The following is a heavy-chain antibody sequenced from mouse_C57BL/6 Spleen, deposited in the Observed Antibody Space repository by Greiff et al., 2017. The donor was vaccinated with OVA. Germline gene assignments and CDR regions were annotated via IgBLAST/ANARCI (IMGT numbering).Heavy chain of an antibody. CDR2: ISSGGSYT. CDR1: GFTFSSYG. J-gene: IGHJ3*01. V-gene: IGHV5-6*01. CDR3: ARQEGAY. Sequence: EVMLVESGGDLVKPGGSLKLSCAASGFTFSSYGMSWVRQTPDKRLEWVATISSGGSYTYYPDSVKGRFTISRDNAKNTLYLQMSSLKAEDTAMYYCARQEGAYWGQGTLVTVSA.